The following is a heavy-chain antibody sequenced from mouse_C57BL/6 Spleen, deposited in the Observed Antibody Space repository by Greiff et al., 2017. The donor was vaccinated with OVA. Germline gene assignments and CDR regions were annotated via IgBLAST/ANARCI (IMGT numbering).Heavy chain of an antibody. CDR2: IYPGDGDT. J-gene: IGHJ1*03. CDR3: ARGDYSNYDWYFDV. V-gene: IGHV1-80*01. Sequence: VKLMESGAELVKPGASVKISCKASGYAFSSYWMNWVKQRPGKGLEWIGQIYPGDGDTNYNGKFKGKATLTADKSSSTAYMQLSSLTSEDSAVYVCARGDYSNYDWYFDVWGTGTTVTVSS. D-gene: IGHD2-5*01. CDR1: GYAFSSYW.